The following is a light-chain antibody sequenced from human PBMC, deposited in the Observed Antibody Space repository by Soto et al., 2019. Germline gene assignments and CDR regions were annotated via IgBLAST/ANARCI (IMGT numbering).Light chain of an antibody. CDR3: QQSYTIPIT. CDR2: AAS. CDR1: QSIATY. J-gene: IGKJ5*01. Sequence: DIQMTQSASSLSASVGDRVTITCRASQSIATYLNWYQHKLGKAPKLLIYAASSLQTGVPSRFSGSGSGTDFTLTISSLQPEDFATYFCQQSYTIPITFGQGTRLEIK. V-gene: IGKV1-39*01.